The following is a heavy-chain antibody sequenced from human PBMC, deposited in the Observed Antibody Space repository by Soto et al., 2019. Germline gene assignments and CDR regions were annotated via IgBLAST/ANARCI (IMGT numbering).Heavy chain of an antibody. V-gene: IGHV4-34*01. D-gene: IGHD3-10*01. CDR3: ARGLGIITMVRGPGRYYYGMDV. CDR2: INHSGST. Sequence: SETLSLTCAVYGGSFSGYYWSWIRQPPGKGLEWIGEINHSGSTNYNPSLKSRVTISVDTSKNQFSLKLSSVTAADTAVYYCARGLGIITMVRGPGRYYYGMDVWGQGTTVTVSS. CDR1: GGSFSGYY. J-gene: IGHJ6*02.